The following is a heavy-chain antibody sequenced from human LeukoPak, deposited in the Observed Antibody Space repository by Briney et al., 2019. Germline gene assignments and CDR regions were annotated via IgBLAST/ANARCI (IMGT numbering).Heavy chain of an antibody. CDR3: ATTMRGVVVTAINLRYHNDY. CDR2: VSYSGSA. Sequence: SETLSLTCTSSGGSIRSSSYYWGWIRQPPGEGLEWIATVSYSGSAYYNPSLKSRVTISVDTSKSQFSLKLSSVTAADTAVYYCATTMRGVVVTAINLRYHNDYWGQGTLVTVSS. J-gene: IGHJ4*02. V-gene: IGHV4-39*07. D-gene: IGHD2-21*02. CDR1: GGSIRSSSYY.